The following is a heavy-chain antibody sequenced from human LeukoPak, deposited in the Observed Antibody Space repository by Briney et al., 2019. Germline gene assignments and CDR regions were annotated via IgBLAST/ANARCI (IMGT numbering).Heavy chain of an antibody. Sequence: SETLSLTCTVSGYSISSGYYWGWIRQPPGKGLEWIGIIYHSGSTYYNPSLKSRVTISVDTSKNQFSLKLSSVTAADTAVYYCAREDSSGYYRLDYWGQGTLVTVSS. V-gene: IGHV4-38-2*02. J-gene: IGHJ4*02. CDR2: IYHSGST. D-gene: IGHD3-22*01. CDR3: AREDSSGYYRLDY. CDR1: GYSISSGYY.